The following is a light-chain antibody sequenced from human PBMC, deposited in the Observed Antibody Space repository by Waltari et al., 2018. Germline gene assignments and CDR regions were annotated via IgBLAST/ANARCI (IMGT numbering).Light chain of an antibody. CDR1: QSISSY. Sequence: DIQMTQSPSFLSASVGDRVTITCRASQSISSYLNWYQQKPGKAPKLLIYAASSLQSGVPSRFSGSGSGTDFTLTISSLQPEDFATYYCQQRSNSSFGQGTRLEIK. V-gene: IGKV1-39*02. J-gene: IGKJ5*01. CDR2: AAS. CDR3: QQRSNSS.